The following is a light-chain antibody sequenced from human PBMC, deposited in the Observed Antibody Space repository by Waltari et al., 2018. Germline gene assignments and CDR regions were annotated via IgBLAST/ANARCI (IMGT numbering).Light chain of an antibody. J-gene: IGLJ3*02. CDR1: NLGSKT. Sequence: SYVLTQPHSVSVAPGQPAKITCGGSNLGSKTVHWYQQKPGQAPVVVIYDDKDRPSGIPERFSGSNSGNTATLFISRVEAGDEADYYCQVWDGNSEQMVFGGGTKLTV. V-gene: IGLV3-21*02. CDR2: DDK. CDR3: QVWDGNSEQMV.